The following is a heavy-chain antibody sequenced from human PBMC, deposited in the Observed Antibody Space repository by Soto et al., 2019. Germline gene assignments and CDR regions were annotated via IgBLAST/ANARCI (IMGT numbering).Heavy chain of an antibody. V-gene: IGHV3-23*01. CDR3: ASHNYYNSDRRSSPLDY. D-gene: IGHD3-10*01. J-gene: IGHJ4*02. CDR1: GFTFSNYA. Sequence: EVHLLESGGGLVQPGGSLRFSCAASGFTFSNYAMSWVRQAPGKGLEWVSAISGSGDVTPYADSVKGRFTISRDNSKTTLYLQMNSLRAEDTAVYFCASHNYYNSDRRSSPLDYWGPGTLVTVSS. CDR2: ISGSGDVT.